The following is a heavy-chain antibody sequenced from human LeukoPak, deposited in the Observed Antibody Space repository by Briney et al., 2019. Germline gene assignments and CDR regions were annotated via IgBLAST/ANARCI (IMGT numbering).Heavy chain of an antibody. CDR2: ISYDGSSK. CDR3: AKLNWNDGIDY. CDR1: GFTFSSYG. D-gene: IGHD1-1*01. Sequence: PGRSLRLSCAASGFTFSSYGMHWVRQAPGKGLEWAAVISYDGSSKYYADSVKGRFTISRDNSKNTLYLQMNSLRAEDTAVYYCAKLNWNDGIDYWGQGTLVTVSS. J-gene: IGHJ4*02. V-gene: IGHV3-30*18.